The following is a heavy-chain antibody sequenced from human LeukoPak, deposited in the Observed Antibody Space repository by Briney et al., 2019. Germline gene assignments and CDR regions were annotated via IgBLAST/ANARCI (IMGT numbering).Heavy chain of an antibody. D-gene: IGHD3-16*02. Sequence: PSETLSLTCAVYGGSFSGYYWNWIRQPPGKGLEWIGEINHRGCTNYNPSLKSRVTISVDTSKNQFSLKLSSVTAADTAVYYCARGRTTYDYVWGSYRPPDYWGQGTLVTVSS. J-gene: IGHJ4*02. CDR1: GGSFSGYY. V-gene: IGHV4-34*01. CDR2: INHRGCT. CDR3: ARGRTTYDYVWGSYRPPDY.